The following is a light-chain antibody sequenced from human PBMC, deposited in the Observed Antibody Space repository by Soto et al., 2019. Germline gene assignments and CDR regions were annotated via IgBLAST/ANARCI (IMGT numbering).Light chain of an antibody. CDR3: CSYAGTFYV. CDR2: EVN. V-gene: IGLV2-14*01. J-gene: IGLJ1*01. Sequence: QSALTQPASVSASPGQSITISCTGTSSDVGGYKFVSWYQHHPGKAPKLMIYEVNNRPSGVSNRFSGSKSGNTASLTISGLQAEDEADYYCCSYAGTFYVFGTGTKLTVL. CDR1: SSDVGGYKF.